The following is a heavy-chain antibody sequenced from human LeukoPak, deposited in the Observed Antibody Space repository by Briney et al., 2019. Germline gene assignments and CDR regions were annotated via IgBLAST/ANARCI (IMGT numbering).Heavy chain of an antibody. CDR1: GFTFSSYA. Sequence: PGGSLRLSCAASGFTFSSYAMHWVRQAPGKGLEWVSAISGSGGSTYYADSVKGRFTISRDNSKNTLYLQMNSLRAEDTAVYYCSGYYYGSGSPTPYYYYYGMDVWGQGTTVTVSS. CDR3: SGYYYGSGSPTPYYYYYGMDV. V-gene: IGHV3-23*01. D-gene: IGHD3-10*01. CDR2: ISGSGGST. J-gene: IGHJ6*02.